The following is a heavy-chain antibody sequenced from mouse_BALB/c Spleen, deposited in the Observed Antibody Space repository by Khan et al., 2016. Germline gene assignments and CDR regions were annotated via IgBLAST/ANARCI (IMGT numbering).Heavy chain of an antibody. CDR1: GYIFTSYW. CDR2: IYPSDSYT. CDR3: TRSGGSFYDY. Sequence: QVQLQQPGAELVRPGASVKLSCKASGYIFTSYWLNWVKQRPGQGLEWIGNIYPSDSYTNYNQKFKDKAALTVDKSSSTAYMQLSSPTSEDSAVYYWTRSGGSFYDYWGQGTTLTVSS. D-gene: IGHD1-1*01. J-gene: IGHJ2*01. V-gene: IGHV1-69*02.